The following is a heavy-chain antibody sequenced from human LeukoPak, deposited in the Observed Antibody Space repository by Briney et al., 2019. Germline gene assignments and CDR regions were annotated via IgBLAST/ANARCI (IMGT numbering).Heavy chain of an antibody. V-gene: IGHV1-18*01. D-gene: IGHD6-13*01. J-gene: IGHJ4*02. Sequence: ASVKVSCKASGYTFTSYGISWVRQAPGQGLEWMGWISAYNGNTNYAQKLQGRVTMTTDTSTSTAYMELSRLRSDDTAVYYCARDESGLQQLVKGPFDYWGQGTLVTVSS. CDR2: ISAYNGNT. CDR3: ARDESGLQQLVKGPFDY. CDR1: GYTFTSYG.